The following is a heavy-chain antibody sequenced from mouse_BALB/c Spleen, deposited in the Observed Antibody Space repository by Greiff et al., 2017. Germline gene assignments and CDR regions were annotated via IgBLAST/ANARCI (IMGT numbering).Heavy chain of an antibody. J-gene: IGHJ2*01. V-gene: IGHV1S137*01. CDR2: ISTYYGDA. Sequence: VQLQESGAELVRPGVSVTISCKGSGYTFTDYAMHWVKQSHAKSLEWIGVISTYYGDASYNQKFKGKATMTVDKSSSTAYMELARLTSEDSAIYYCARSKLRPYFDYWGQGTTLTVSA. CDR1: GYTFTDYA. CDR3: ARSKLRPYFDY. D-gene: IGHD2-4*01.